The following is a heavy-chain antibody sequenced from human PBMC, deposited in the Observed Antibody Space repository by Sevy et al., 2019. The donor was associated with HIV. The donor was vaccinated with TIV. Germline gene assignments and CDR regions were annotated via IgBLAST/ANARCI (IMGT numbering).Heavy chain of an antibody. D-gene: IGHD3-9*01. V-gene: IGHV3-49*03. CDR1: GFTFGDYA. Sequence: GGSLRLSCTASGFTFGDYAMSWFRQAPGKGLEWVGFIRSKAYGGTTEYAASVKGRFTISRDDSKSIAYLQMNSLKTEDTAVYYCTRDVKKYYDILTGYYPQTFDYWGQGTLVTVSS. CDR3: TRDVKKYYDILTGYYPQTFDY. J-gene: IGHJ4*02. CDR2: IRSKAYGGTT.